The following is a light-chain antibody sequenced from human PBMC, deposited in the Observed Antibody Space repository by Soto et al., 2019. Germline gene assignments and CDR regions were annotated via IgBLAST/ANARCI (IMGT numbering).Light chain of an antibody. Sequence: NFMLTQPHSVSESPGKTVTISCTRSSGSIASNYVQWYQQRPGSAPTTVIYEDNQRPSGVPDRFSGSIDSSSNSASLTISGLMTEDEADYYCQSYDSSNPVVFGGGTKLTVL. J-gene: IGLJ2*01. V-gene: IGLV6-57*04. CDR3: QSYDSSNPVV. CDR1: SGSIASNY. CDR2: EDN.